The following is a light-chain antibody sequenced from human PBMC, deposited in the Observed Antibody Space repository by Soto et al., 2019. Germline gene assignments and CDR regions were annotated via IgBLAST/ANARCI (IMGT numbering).Light chain of an antibody. CDR3: QQYGSSPFT. CDR1: QSVSSN. J-gene: IGKJ3*01. Sequence: IVLTQSPGTLSSSPGERATLSCKDSQSVSSNLAWYQQKPGQAPRLLIYGASTRATGIPARFSGSGSGADCTLTINTLEPEDVAAYYCQQYGSSPFTFGPGTKVDIK. V-gene: IGKV3-20*01. CDR2: GAS.